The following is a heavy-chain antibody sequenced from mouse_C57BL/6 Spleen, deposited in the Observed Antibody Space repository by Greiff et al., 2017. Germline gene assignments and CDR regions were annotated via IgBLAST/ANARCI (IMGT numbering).Heavy chain of an antibody. CDR1: GYTFTSYW. V-gene: IGHV1-64*01. Sequence: QVQLQQPGAELVKPGASVKLSCKASGYTFTSYWMHWVKQRPGQGLEWIGMIHPNSGSTNYNEKFKSKATLTVDKSSSTAYMQLSSLTSEDSAVYYCERPYGSSLSYWYFDVWGKGTTVTVSS. CDR2: IHPNSGST. J-gene: IGHJ1*03. D-gene: IGHD1-1*01. CDR3: ERPYGSSLSYWYFDV.